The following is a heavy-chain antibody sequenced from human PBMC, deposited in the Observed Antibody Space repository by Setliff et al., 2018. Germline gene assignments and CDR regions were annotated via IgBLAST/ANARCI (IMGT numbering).Heavy chain of an antibody. CDR2: INTGGGSA. V-gene: IGHV1-46*01. Sequence: PRASVKVSCKASGYTFTSYYMYWVRQAPGQGFEWMGTINTGGGSASIVDQFQGRVTMTRDTSTSTVYMEFSSLKSDVTAVYYCARERAYDGLNYYGMDVWGQGTTVTVSS. CDR3: ARERAYDGLNYYGMDV. D-gene: IGHD3-22*01. J-gene: IGHJ6*01. CDR1: GYTFTSYY.